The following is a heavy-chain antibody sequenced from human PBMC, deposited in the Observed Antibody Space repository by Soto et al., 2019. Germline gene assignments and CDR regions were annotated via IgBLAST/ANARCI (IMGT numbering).Heavy chain of an antibody. CDR1: GGSISSGGTGSY. CDR2: IYYTGNT. V-gene: IGHV4-31*03. D-gene: IGHD1-1*01. Sequence: QVQLQESGPGLVKPSQTLSLTCTVSGGSISSGGTGSYWTWIRQLPGKGLEWIGYIYYTGNTYYTSSPKXXPTISIDTTENQFSLKLTSVTAADTAVYFCASGHDAYKVRYWGQGTLVTVSS. J-gene: IGHJ4*02. CDR3: ASGHDAYKVRY.